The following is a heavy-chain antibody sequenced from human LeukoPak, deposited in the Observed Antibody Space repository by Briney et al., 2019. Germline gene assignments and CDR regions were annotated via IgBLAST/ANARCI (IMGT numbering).Heavy chain of an antibody. CDR2: IIPIFGTA. CDR1: GYTFTSYG. V-gene: IGHV1-69*13. Sequence: SVKVSCKASGYTFTSYGISWVRQAPGQGLEWMGGIIPIFGTANYAQKFQGRVTITADESTSTAYMELSSLRSEDTAVYYCARDPYYYGSGSYGDYWGQGTLVTVSS. CDR3: ARDPYYYGSGSYGDY. D-gene: IGHD3-10*01. J-gene: IGHJ4*02.